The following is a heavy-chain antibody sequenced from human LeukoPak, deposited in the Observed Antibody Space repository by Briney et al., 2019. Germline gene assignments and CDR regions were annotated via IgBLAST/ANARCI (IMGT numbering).Heavy chain of an antibody. CDR3: ARRSTIFYGMDV. CDR1: GYSFTSYC. D-gene: IGHD3-3*01. Sequence: GESLKISCKGSGYSFTSYCIAWVRQMPGKGLEWMGIIYPGDSETRYSPSFQGQVTISADKSVSSVYLQWSSLKASDTATYYCARRSTIFYGMDVWGQGTTVTVSS. J-gene: IGHJ6*02. CDR2: IYPGDSET. V-gene: IGHV5-51*01.